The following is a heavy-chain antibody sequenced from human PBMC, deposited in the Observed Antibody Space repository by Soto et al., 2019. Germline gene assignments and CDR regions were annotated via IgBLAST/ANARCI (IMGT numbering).Heavy chain of an antibody. D-gene: IGHD3-9*01. Sequence: GVSLRLSCAACGCSFSLSGMEWVRQAPGKGLERVAVMWYDGTNTYYADSVKGRFTISRDNPENTLYLQMNSLRAEDTAVYYCARSPYTTGYHYGLDVWGQETTVT. CDR1: GCSFSLSG. CDR3: ARSPYTTGYHYGLDV. CDR2: MWYDGTNT. J-gene: IGHJ6*02. V-gene: IGHV3-33*01.